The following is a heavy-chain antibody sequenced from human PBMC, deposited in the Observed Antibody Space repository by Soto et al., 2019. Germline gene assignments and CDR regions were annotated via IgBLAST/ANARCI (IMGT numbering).Heavy chain of an antibody. CDR2: ISDDGSNK. V-gene: IGHV3-30*18. D-gene: IGHD3-22*01. CDR3: AKEWVYDSSGWSFDY. Sequence: PGGSLRICYGAVGVNSVNFGMRWIRKTTGKGLERVAVISDDGSNKYYADSVKGRFTISRDNSKNTLYLQMNSLRAEVTAVYYCAKEWVYDSSGWSFDYWGQGTLVTVSS. CDR1: GVNSVNFG. J-gene: IGHJ4*02.